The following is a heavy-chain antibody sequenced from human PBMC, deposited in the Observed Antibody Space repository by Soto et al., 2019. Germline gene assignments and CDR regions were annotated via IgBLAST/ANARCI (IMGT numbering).Heavy chain of an antibody. J-gene: IGHJ4*02. CDR1: GYTFTGYY. CDR3: ARAGGWNYESTFDY. D-gene: IGHD1-7*01. Sequence: ASVKVSCKASGYTFTGYYMHWVRQAPGQGLEWMGWINPNSGGTNYAQKFQGWVTMTRDTSISTAYMELSRLRSDDTAVYYCARAGGWNYESTFDYWGQGTLVTVSS. CDR2: INPNSGGT. V-gene: IGHV1-2*04.